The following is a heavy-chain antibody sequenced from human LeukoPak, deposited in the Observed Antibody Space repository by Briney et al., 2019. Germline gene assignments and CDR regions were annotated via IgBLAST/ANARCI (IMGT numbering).Heavy chain of an antibody. CDR2: ISAYNGNT. V-gene: IGHV1-18*01. CDR1: GYTFTSYG. Sequence: ASVKVSCKASGYTFTSYGISWVRQAPGQGLEWMGWISAYNGNTNYAQKLQGRVTMTTDTSTSTAYMELRSLRSDDTAVYYCARDSAMIGAYYFDYWGQGTLVTVSS. J-gene: IGHJ4*02. D-gene: IGHD3-22*01. CDR3: ARDSAMIGAYYFDY.